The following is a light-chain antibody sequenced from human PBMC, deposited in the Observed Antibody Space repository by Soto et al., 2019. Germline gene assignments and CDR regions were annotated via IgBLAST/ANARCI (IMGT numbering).Light chain of an antibody. CDR1: QSIGSSY. CDR2: GTS. J-gene: IGKJ1*01. CDR3: QQFGSSWLK. Sequence: ENVLTQSPGTLSLSPGERATLSCRASQSIGSSYLAWYQQKPGHAPRLIIYGTSSRATGIPDRFSGSGSGTDFTLTISRLEPEDFAVYYCQQFGSSWLKIGQGTTVEIK. V-gene: IGKV3-20*01.